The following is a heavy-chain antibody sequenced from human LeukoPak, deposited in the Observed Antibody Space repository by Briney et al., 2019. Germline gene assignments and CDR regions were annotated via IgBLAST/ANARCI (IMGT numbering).Heavy chain of an antibody. J-gene: IGHJ4*02. V-gene: IGHV4-59*01. D-gene: IGHD5-18*01. CDR3: ARDKRHSYGRYFDH. CDR1: GDSISTYH. CDR2: MQSSGNS. Sequence: SETLSLTCSVSGDSISTYHWNWIRKSPGKGLEWIAFMQSSGNSNYNPSLKSRVAMFVDTSKNQFVLNLRSVTAADTGVYYCARDKRHSYGRYFDHWGQGMMVTVSS.